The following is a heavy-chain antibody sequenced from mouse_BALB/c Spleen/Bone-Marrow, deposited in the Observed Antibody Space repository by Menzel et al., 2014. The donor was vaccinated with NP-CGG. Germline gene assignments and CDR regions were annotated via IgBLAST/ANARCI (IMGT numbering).Heavy chain of an antibody. J-gene: IGHJ2*01. CDR1: GYTFSNYW. CDR3: TTLARSDFDY. D-gene: IGHD3-1*01. CDR2: IYPGNSDT. V-gene: IGHV1-5*01. Sequence: EVKLVESGTVLARPGAAVKMSCKASGYTFSNYWMHWVKQRPGQGLEWIGTIYPGNSDTTYNQKFKGKAKLTAVTSTSTDYMERSCLANEDSAVYYCTTLARSDFDYWGQGTTLTVST.